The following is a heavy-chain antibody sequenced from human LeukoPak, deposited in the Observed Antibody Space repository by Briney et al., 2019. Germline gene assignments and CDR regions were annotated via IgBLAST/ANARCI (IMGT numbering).Heavy chain of an antibody. CDR2: INHSGST. D-gene: IGHD3-16*01. V-gene: IGHV4-34*01. J-gene: IGHJ6*03. Sequence: SETLSLTCAVYGGSFSGYYWSWIRQPPGKGLEWIGEINHSGSTNYNPSLKSRVTISVDTSKNQFSLKLSSVTAADTAVYYCARAPGDNYYYYYMDVWGKGTTVTVSS. CDR1: GGSFSGYY. CDR3: ARAPGDNYYYYYMDV.